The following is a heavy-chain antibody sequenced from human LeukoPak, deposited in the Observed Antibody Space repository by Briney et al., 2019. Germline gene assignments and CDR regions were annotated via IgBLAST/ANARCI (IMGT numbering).Heavy chain of an antibody. Sequence: ASVKVSCKASGYTFSTYYLHWVRQAPGQGLEWMGIINPSGGSTTYAQKFQGRVTMTRDTPTTTVYMELSSLRSDDTAVYYCTREGTGYSGYDYSYWGQGTLVTVSS. CDR2: INPSGGST. V-gene: IGHV1-46*03. CDR1: GYTFSTYY. CDR3: TREGTGYSGYDYSY. D-gene: IGHD5-12*01. J-gene: IGHJ4*02.